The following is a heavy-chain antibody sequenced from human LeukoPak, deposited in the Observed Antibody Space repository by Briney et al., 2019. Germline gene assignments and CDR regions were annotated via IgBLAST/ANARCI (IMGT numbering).Heavy chain of an antibody. J-gene: IGHJ4*02. CDR1: GASMSSFY. V-gene: IGHV4-4*07. Sequence: SETLSLTCTVSGASMSSFYWSWFRQTGVKGLEWIGHISNTGITNYNPSLKSRLIMSVDTSKSQFSLILTSVTAADTAVYYCARGRYYYGSGSYYSFWGQGTLVTVSS. D-gene: IGHD3-10*01. CDR2: ISNTGIT. CDR3: ARGRYYYGSGSYYSF.